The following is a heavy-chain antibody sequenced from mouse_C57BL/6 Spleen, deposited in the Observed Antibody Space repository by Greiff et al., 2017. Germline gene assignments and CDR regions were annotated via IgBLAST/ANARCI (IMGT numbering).Heavy chain of an antibody. CDR3: ARELRYAIDY. CDR1: GYTFTSYW. V-gene: IGHV1-53*01. Sequence: QVQLQQPGTELVKPGASVKLSCKASGYTFTSYWMHWVKQRPGQGLAWIGNINPRNGGTNYNEKFKSKATLTVDNSSITAYMQLSSLTSEDSAVYYCARELRYAIDYWGQGTTVTVSS. CDR2: INPRNGGT. J-gene: IGHJ4*01. D-gene: IGHD1-1*01.